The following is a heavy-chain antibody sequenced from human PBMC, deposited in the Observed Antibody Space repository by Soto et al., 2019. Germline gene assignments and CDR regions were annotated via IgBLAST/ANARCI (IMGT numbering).Heavy chain of an antibody. V-gene: IGHV5-10-1*01. CDR2: IDPTDSYT. J-gene: IGHJ6*02. CDR3: ARAIVAKSWALYFKGMGV. CDR1: GYTLTSYW. D-gene: IGHD5-12*01. Sequence: PGESLKISCEASGYTLTSYWINWVRQVPGKGLEWMGRIDPTDSYTNYSPSFQGHVTISADKSISTAYLQWSSLKASDSAIYYCARAIVAKSWALYFKGMGVRGQGTTVTVSS.